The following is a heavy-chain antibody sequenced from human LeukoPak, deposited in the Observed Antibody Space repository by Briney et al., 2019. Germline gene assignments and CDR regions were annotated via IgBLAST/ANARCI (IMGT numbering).Heavy chain of an antibody. Sequence: ASVKVSCKASGYTFTGYYMHWVRQAPGQGLEWMGWINPNSGGTNYAQKFQGRVTITRNTSISTAYMELSSLRSEDTAVYYCARGRYYYGSGTYPDFDYWGQGTLVTVSS. CDR2: INPNSGGT. D-gene: IGHD3-10*01. CDR1: GYTFTGYY. V-gene: IGHV1-2*02. CDR3: ARGRYYYGSGTYPDFDY. J-gene: IGHJ4*02.